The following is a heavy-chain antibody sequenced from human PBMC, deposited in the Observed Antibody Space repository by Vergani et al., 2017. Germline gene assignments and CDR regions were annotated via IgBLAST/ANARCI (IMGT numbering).Heavy chain of an antibody. D-gene: IGHD2-21*01. Sequence: QVQLQESGPGLVKPSETLSLTCSVSGYSIGSGFYWAWIRQSPGEGLQWLTSIHNRGKNSHNPSLKSRVSVSLDTSKNRFSLNLTSVTATDTAVYYWARSQGDYWYFDLWGPGSLVTVSS. J-gene: IGHJ2*01. CDR3: ARSQGDYWYFDL. V-gene: IGHV4-38-2*01. CDR1: GYSIGSGFY. CDR2: IHNRGKN.